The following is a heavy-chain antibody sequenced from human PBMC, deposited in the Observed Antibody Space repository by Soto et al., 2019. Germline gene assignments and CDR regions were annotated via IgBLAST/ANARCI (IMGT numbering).Heavy chain of an antibody. V-gene: IGHV1-46*01. D-gene: IGHD3-3*01. Sequence: ASVKVSCKASGYTFTSYYMHWVRRAPGQGLEWMGIINPSGGSTSYAQKFQGRVTMTRDTSTSTVYMELSSLRSEDTAVYYCARDGYDFWSGSHWFDPWGQGTPVTVSS. CDR3: ARDGYDFWSGSHWFDP. J-gene: IGHJ5*02. CDR2: INPSGGST. CDR1: GYTFTSYY.